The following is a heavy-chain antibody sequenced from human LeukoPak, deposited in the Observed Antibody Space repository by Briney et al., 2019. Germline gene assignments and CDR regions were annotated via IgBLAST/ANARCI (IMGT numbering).Heavy chain of an antibody. V-gene: IGHV3-21*01. CDR1: GFTFSNYN. CDR2: ITSSGTYI. Sequence: GGSLRLSCAASGFTFSNYNMNWVRQAPGKAMDWVSSITSSGTYIFYADSVKGRFTISRDNAKNSLYLQMNSLRAEDTAVYYCAKSFWWFGEFSPFDYWGQGTLVTVSS. J-gene: IGHJ4*02. D-gene: IGHD3-10*01. CDR3: AKSFWWFGEFSPFDY.